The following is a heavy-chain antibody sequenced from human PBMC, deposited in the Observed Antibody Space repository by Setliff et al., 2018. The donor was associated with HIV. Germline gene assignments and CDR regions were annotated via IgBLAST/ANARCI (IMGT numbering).Heavy chain of an antibody. CDR3: VTDMANSGREGDFDY. CDR1: GLTFTNYW. Sequence: GGSLRLSCVASGLTFTNYWMHWVRQVPGKGLDWVSRIDVDGSITKYADSVKGRFTISRDNAENKVFLQMDSLRSEDTAVYYRVTDMANSGREGDFDYWGQGTLVTVSS. V-gene: IGHV3-74*01. CDR2: IDVDGSIT. J-gene: IGHJ4*02. D-gene: IGHD6-19*01.